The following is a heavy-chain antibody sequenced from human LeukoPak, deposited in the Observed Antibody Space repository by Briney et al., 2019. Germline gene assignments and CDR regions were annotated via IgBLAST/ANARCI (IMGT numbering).Heavy chain of an antibody. V-gene: IGHV3-7*02. J-gene: IGHJ4*02. CDR3: VYGDNRGY. D-gene: IGHD4-17*01. CDR2: IKQDGSDK. CDR1: GFTFKNYY. Sequence: PGGSLRLSCAASGFTFKNYYMSWVRQAPGKGLEWVANIKQDGSDKYYVDSVKGRFTISRDNAENSLYLQMNSLRDEDTAVYYCVYGDNRGYWGQGTLVTVSS.